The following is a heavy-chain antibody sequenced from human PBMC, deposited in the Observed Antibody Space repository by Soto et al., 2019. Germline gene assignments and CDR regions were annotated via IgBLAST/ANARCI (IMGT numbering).Heavy chain of an antibody. CDR3: AKEDILSVLGGSYYYDNNAV. V-gene: IGHV3-23*01. CDR2: ISGSGGST. J-gene: IGHJ6*03. D-gene: IGHD3-9*01. Sequence: GGSLRLSCAASGFTFSSYAMSWVRQAPGKGLEWVSAISGSGGSTYYADSVKGRFTISRDNSKNTLYLQMNSLRAEDTAVYYCAKEDILSVLGGSYYYDNNAVCGTAPTVTVS. CDR1: GFTFSSYA.